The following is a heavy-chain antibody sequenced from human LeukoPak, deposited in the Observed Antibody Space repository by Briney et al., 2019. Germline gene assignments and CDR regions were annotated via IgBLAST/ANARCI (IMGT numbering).Heavy chain of an antibody. J-gene: IGHJ3*02. CDR1: GFTFSSYS. V-gene: IGHV3-21*05. D-gene: IGHD6-19*01. Sequence: GGYLRFSGAASGFTFSSYSMNWVRQAPGKGLKWISYISGSSSYIYHADSVKGRFTVSRDNAKNSLYLQMNSLRAEDTAVFYCARDSPVADVFDIWGQGTMVTVSS. CDR2: ISGSSSYI. CDR3: ARDSPVADVFDI.